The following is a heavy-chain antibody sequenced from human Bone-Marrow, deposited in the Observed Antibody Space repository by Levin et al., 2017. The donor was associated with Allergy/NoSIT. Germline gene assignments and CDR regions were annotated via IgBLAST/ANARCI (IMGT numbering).Heavy chain of an antibody. Sequence: SQTLSLTCTVSGTSMETPYWTWLRQPPGKGLEWIGYVYYRGTNDYNPSLKSRVSVSLDMSQNQFSLSLDSLTAADTAVYYCARAPSSLFWYFDFWGRGTLVTVSS. CDR2: VYYRGTN. J-gene: IGHJ2*01. V-gene: IGHV4-59*11. CDR3: ARAPSSLFWYFDF. CDR1: GTSMETPY.